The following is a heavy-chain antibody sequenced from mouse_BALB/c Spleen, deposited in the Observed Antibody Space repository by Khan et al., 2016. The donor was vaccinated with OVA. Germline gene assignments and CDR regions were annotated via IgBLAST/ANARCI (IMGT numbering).Heavy chain of an antibody. CDR1: GFSLTNYG. CDR2: IWSDGST. D-gene: IGHD2-10*01. V-gene: IGHV2-6-1*01. CDR3: ARQPYYHYYIMDY. Sequence: QVQLKQSGPGLVAPSQSLSITCTISGFSLTNYGVHWVRQPPGKGLEWLGVIWSDGSTTYNSALKSRLSINKDNSKSQVFLKMNSLQTDDTAMYYCARQPYYHYYIMDYWGQGTSVTVSS. J-gene: IGHJ4*01.